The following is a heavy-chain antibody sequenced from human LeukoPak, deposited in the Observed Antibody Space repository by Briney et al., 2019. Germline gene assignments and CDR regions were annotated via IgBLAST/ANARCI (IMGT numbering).Heavy chain of an antibody. Sequence: SQTLSFTCTVSGGSMTSGGDYWTWIRQPAGKELEWIGLIYTGGSTNYNPSLKSRVTISIDTSKNQFSLKLTSVTAADTAVYYCAKAEYYYDSSGTFDYWGQGTLVTVSS. CDR2: IYTGGST. CDR1: GGSMTSGGDY. D-gene: IGHD3-22*01. V-gene: IGHV4-61*02. CDR3: AKAEYYYDSSGTFDY. J-gene: IGHJ4*02.